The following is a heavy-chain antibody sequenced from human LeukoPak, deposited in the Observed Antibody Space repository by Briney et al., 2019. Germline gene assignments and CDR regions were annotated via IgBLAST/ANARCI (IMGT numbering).Heavy chain of an antibody. D-gene: IGHD6-13*01. V-gene: IGHV3-23*01. CDR1: GFTFSSYA. Sequence: GGSLRLSCAASGFTFSSYAMSWVRQAPGKGLEWVSAISGSGGSTYYPDPVKGRFTICRDKYKNTLYLQMNSLRAEDTAVYYCAKDSIKYSSSWSLDYWGQGTLVTVSS. CDR2: ISGSGGST. CDR3: AKDSIKYSSSWSLDY. J-gene: IGHJ4*02.